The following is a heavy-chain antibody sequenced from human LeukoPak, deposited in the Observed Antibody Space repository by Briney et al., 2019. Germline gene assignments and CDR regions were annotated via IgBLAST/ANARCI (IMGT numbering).Heavy chain of an antibody. CDR3: ARVGRLLTRSYDYVWGSYPY. V-gene: IGHV1-3*04. Sequence: ASVKVSCKASGYTFTSYAMHWVRQAPGQRLEWMGWINTANGNTKYSQKFQGRVTITRDTAARIAYMELRSLRSEDTALYYCARVGRLLTRSYDYVWGSYPYWGRGTLVTVSS. D-gene: IGHD3-16*02. CDR1: GYTFTSYA. CDR2: INTANGNT. J-gene: IGHJ4*02.